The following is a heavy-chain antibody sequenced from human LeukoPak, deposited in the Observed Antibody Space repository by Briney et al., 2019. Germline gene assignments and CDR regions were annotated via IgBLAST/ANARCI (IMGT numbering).Heavy chain of an antibody. CDR1: GFTFSSYE. CDR2: ISSSGTTK. V-gene: IGHV3-48*03. Sequence: GGSLRLSCAASGFTFSSYEMNWVRQSPGKELEWVSYISSSGTTKYYADSVKGRFTISRDNAKNSLYMQMNSLRAEDTAVYYCARRLDWGQGTLVTVSS. CDR3: ARRLD. J-gene: IGHJ4*02.